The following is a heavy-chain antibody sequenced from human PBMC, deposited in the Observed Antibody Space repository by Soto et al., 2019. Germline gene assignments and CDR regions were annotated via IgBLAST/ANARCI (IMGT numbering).Heavy chain of an antibody. D-gene: IGHD2-2*01. V-gene: IGHV3-23*01. CDR2: ISGSGGST. CDR3: AKGTPQGYCSSTSCPYYYYYYYMDV. CDR1: GFTFSSYA. Sequence: GGSLRLSCAASGFTFSSYAMSWVRQAPGKGLEWVSAISGSGGSTYYADSVKGRFTISRDNSKNTLYLQMNSLRAEDTAVYYCAKGTPQGYCSSTSCPYYYYYYYMDVWGKGTTVTVSS. J-gene: IGHJ6*03.